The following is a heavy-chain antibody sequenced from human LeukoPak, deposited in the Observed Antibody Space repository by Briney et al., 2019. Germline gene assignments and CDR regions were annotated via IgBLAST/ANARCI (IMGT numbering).Heavy chain of an antibody. CDR2: ISSSSSYI. D-gene: IGHD6-19*01. CDR3: ASGGASSGWYFYL. Sequence: GGSLRLSCAASGFTFSSYSMNWVRQAPGKGLEWVSSISSSSSYIYYADSVKGRFTISRDNAKNSLYLQMNSLRAEDAAVYYCASGGASSGWYFYLWGQGTLVTVSS. CDR1: GFTFSSYS. V-gene: IGHV3-21*01. J-gene: IGHJ4*02.